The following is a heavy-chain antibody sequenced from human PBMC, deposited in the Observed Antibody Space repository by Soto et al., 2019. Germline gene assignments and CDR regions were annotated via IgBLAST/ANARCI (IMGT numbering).Heavy chain of an antibody. D-gene: IGHD6-19*01. CDR2: IYTSGST. CDR3: AREGYSSGWYRGNYNWFDP. CDR1: GGSISSYY. V-gene: IGHV4-4*07. J-gene: IGHJ5*02. Sequence: GPGPGPPSETLSLTCTVSGGSISSYYWSWIRQPAGKGLEWIGRIYTSGSTNYNPSLKSRVTMSVDTSKNQFSLKLSSVTAADTAVYYCAREGYSSGWYRGNYNWFDPWGQGTLVTVSS.